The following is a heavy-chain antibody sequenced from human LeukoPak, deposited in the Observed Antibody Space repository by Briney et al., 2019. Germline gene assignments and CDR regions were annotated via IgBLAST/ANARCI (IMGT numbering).Heavy chain of an antibody. CDR2: IKSKADGGTT. J-gene: IGHJ4*02. Sequence: PGGSLRLSCAASGFTFSNAWMSWVRQAPGKGLEWVGRIKSKADGGTTDYAAPVKGRFTISRDDSKNTLYLQMNSLKTEDTAVYYCTTDLNYYDSSPHPNDYWGQGTLVTVSS. CDR1: GFTFSNAW. CDR3: TTDLNYYDSSPHPNDY. V-gene: IGHV3-15*01. D-gene: IGHD3-22*01.